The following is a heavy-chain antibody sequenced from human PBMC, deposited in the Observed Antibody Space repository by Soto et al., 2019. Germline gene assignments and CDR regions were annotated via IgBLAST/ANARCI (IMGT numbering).Heavy chain of an antibody. J-gene: IGHJ4*02. V-gene: IGHV1-2*04. D-gene: IGHD3-16*01. CDR1: GYTFTGYY. Sequence: ASVKVSCEASGYTFTGYYMHWVRQAPGQGPEWMGWINPNSGGTNYAQKFQGWVTMTRDTSISTAYMELSRLRSDDTAVYYCARERGENLDYWGQGTLVTVSS. CDR2: INPNSGGT. CDR3: ARERGENLDY.